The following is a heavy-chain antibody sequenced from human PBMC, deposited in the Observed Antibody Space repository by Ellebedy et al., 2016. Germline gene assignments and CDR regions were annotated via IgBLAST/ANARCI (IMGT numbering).Heavy chain of an antibody. Sequence: GGSLRLSXAASEFIFKNAWMTWVRQAPGKGLVWVSRINSDGSSTSYADSVKGRFTISRDNAKNTLYLQMNSLRAEDTAVYYCARERGRGSQAFDIWGQGTMVTVSS. D-gene: IGHD1-26*01. J-gene: IGHJ3*02. V-gene: IGHV3-74*01. CDR2: INSDGSST. CDR1: EFIFKNAW. CDR3: ARERGRGSQAFDI.